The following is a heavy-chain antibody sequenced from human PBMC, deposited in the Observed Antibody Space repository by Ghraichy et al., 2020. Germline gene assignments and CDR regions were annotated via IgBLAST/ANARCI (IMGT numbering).Heavy chain of an antibody. J-gene: IGHJ4*02. Sequence: GGSLRLSCAASGFTFSSYAMSWVRQAPGKGLEWVSAISGSGGSTYYADSVKGRFTISRDNSKNTLYLQMNSLRAEDTAVYYCAKDSDGKRILLRYFDWSCDYWGQGTLVTVSS. D-gene: IGHD3-9*01. CDR2: ISGSGGST. V-gene: IGHV3-23*01. CDR1: GFTFSSYA. CDR3: AKDSDGKRILLRYFDWSCDY.